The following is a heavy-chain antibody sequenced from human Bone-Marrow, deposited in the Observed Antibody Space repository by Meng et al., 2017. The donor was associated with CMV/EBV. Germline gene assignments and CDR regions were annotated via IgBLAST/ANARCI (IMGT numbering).Heavy chain of an antibody. V-gene: IGHV3-74*01. CDR1: GFTFSSYW. Sequence: GGSLRLSCAASGFTFSSYWMHWVRQAPGKGLVWVSRINSDGSSTSYADSVKGRFTISRDNAKNTLYLQMNSLRAEDTAVYYCASFGPSSGWFRGPYYFDYWGQGTLVTVSS. J-gene: IGHJ4*02. CDR2: INSDGSST. CDR3: ASFGPSSGWFRGPYYFDY. D-gene: IGHD6-19*01.